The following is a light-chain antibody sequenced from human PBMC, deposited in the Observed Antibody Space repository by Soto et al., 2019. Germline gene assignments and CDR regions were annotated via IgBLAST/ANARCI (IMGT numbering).Light chain of an antibody. Sequence: DIVMTQSPDSLAVSLGERATINRKSSQSVLYSSNNKNYLTWYQQKPGQAPRLLVYNASNRATGIPARFGGSGSGTDFTLTISSLEPEDFAVYYCQQRSNWPLTFGGGTKVDIK. CDR3: QQRSNWPLT. J-gene: IGKJ4*01. CDR2: NAS. CDR1: QSVLYSSNNKNY. V-gene: IGKV4-1*01.